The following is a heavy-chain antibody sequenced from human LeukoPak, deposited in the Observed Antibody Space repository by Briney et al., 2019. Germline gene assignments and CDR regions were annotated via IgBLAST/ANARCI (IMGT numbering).Heavy chain of an antibody. CDR2: ISYNGSNK. D-gene: IGHD6-19*01. CDR3: AKSIAVAEGNGGFDY. CDR1: GFTFSSYG. V-gene: IGHV3-30*18. Sequence: GGSLRLSSAASGFTFSSYGMHGGRQAPGKGLECGAVISYNGSNKYYADSVKGRFNISRDNSKNSLYLQMNSLRAEDTAVYYCAKSIAVAEGNGGFDYWGQGTLVTVSS. J-gene: IGHJ4*02.